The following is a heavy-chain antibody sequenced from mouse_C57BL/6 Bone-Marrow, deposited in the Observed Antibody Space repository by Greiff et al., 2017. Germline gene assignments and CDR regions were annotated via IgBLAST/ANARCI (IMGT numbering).Heavy chain of an antibody. V-gene: IGHV5-6*01. CDR2: ISSGGSYT. CDR1: GFTFSSYG. Sequence: EVKLVESGGDLVKPGGSLKLSCAASGFTFSSYGMSWVRQTPDKRLEWVATISSGGSYTYYPDSVKGRFTISRDNAKNTLYLQMSSLKSEDTAMYYCARQMGIYYGPFDYWGQGTTLTVSS. J-gene: IGHJ2*01. CDR3: ARQMGIYYGPFDY. D-gene: IGHD2-1*01.